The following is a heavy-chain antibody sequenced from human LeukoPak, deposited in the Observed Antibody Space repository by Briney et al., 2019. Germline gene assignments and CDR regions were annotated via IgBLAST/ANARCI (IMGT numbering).Heavy chain of an antibody. CDR3: ARAAHSSWYDY. D-gene: IGHD6-13*01. CDR1: GFTSSSYS. V-gene: IGHV3-48*01. Sequence: GGSLRLSCAASGFTSSSYSMNWVRQGPGKGLEWVSYISSSSSTIYYADSVKGRFTISRDNAKNSLYLQMNSLRAEDTAVYYCARAAHSSWYDYWGQGTLVTDSS. J-gene: IGHJ4*02. CDR2: ISSSSSTI.